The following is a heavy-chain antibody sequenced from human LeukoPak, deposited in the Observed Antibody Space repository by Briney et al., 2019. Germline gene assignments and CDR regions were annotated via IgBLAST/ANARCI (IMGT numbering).Heavy chain of an antibody. Sequence: PGGSLRLSCAASGFTFSSYAMSWVRQAPGKGLEWVSVIYSGGSTYYSDSVKGRFSISRDKSKNKKFLQMNSLRAEDTAVYYCARDATFLGYCSSTSCSQIDAFDIWGQGTMVTVSS. V-gene: IGHV3-66*02. CDR3: ARDATFLGYCSSTSCSQIDAFDI. CDR2: IYSGGST. D-gene: IGHD2-2*01. CDR1: GFTFSSYA. J-gene: IGHJ3*02.